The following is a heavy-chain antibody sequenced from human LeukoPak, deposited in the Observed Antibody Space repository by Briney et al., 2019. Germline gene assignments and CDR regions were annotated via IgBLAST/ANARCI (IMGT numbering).Heavy chain of an antibody. J-gene: IGHJ4*02. D-gene: IGHD1-26*01. CDR2: IHSTGNS. Sequence: SETLSLTCTVSGGSIGGTDLYWGWIRQLPGKGLEWIGNIHSTGNSFCNPSLKSRVTISVDTSKNQFSLKLSSVTAADTAVYYCARPRGATPLGPFDYWGQGTLVTVSS. V-gene: IGHV4-39*01. CDR1: GGSIGGTDLY. CDR3: ARPRGATPLGPFDY.